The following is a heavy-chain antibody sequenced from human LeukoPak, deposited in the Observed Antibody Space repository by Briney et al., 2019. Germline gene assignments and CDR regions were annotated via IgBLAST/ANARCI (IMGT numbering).Heavy chain of an antibody. Sequence: PGGSLRLSCAASGFTFSSYAMSWVRQAPGKGLEWVSAISGSGGSKYYADSVKGRFTISRDNSKNTLYLQMNSLRAGDTAVYYCAKDRKTFSCHFDYWGQGTLVTVSS. CDR1: GFTFSSYA. V-gene: IGHV3-23*01. CDR3: AKDRKTFSCHFDY. J-gene: IGHJ4*02. D-gene: IGHD2-2*01. CDR2: ISGSGGSK.